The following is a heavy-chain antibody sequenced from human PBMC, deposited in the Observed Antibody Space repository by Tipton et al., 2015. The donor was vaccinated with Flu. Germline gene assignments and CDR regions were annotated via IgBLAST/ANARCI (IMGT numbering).Heavy chain of an antibody. Sequence: TLSLTCTVSGGSISSYYWSWIRQPPGRGLEWIGYIYYSGSTNYNPSLKSRVTISVDTSKNQFSLKLSSVTAADTAAYYCARELNYGMDVWGQGTTVTVSS. CDR3: ARELNYGMDV. J-gene: IGHJ6*02. CDR1: GGSISSYY. V-gene: IGHV4-59*01. CDR2: IYYSGST.